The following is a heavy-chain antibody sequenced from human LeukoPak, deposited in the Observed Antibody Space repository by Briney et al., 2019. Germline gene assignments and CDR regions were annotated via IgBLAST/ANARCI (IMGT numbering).Heavy chain of an antibody. CDR3: TRGAGYYNTDSLDY. J-gene: IGHJ4*02. Sequence: QPGGSLRLSCAVPGFTFSSHWMHWVRQPPGKELVWVSRIDSDGSYINYADSVKGRFTISRDNAKSTLYLQMSSLRVEDTAVYYCTRGAGYYNTDSLDYWGQGTLVTVSS. D-gene: IGHD3-10*01. V-gene: IGHV3-74*01. CDR1: GFTFSSHW. CDR2: IDSDGSYI.